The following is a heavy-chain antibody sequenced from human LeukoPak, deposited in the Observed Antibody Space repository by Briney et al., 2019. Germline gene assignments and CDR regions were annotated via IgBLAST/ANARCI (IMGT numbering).Heavy chain of an antibody. Sequence: GGSLRLSYAASGFTFSSYWMHWVRHARGKGLVWVSRINSDGSSTSYADSVKGRYTISRDNAKNTLYLQMNSLRAEDTAVYYCARVGELGYCSSTSCYMCYGYWGQGTLVTVSS. CDR3: ARVGELGYCSSTSCYMCYGY. CDR2: INSDGSST. J-gene: IGHJ4*02. V-gene: IGHV3-74*01. CDR1: GFTFSSYW. D-gene: IGHD2-2*02.